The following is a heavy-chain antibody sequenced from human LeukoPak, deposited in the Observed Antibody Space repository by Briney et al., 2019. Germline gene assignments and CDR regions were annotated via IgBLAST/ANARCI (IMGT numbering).Heavy chain of an antibody. D-gene: IGHD2-15*01. CDR1: GFTFSSYW. J-gene: IGHJ4*02. CDR2: IKQDGSEK. Sequence: GGSLRLSCAASGFTFSSYWMSWVRQAPGKGLEWVANIKQDGSEKYYVDSVKGRFTISRDNAKNSLYLQMNSLRAEDTAVYYCARDRGGDIVSDYFDYWGQGTLVTVSS. CDR3: ARDRGGDIVSDYFDY. V-gene: IGHV3-7*01.